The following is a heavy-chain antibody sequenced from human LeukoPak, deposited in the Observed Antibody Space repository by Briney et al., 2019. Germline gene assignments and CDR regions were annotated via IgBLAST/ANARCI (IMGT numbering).Heavy chain of an antibody. V-gene: IGHV3-21*01. CDR2: ISSSSSYI. CDR3: AREGLLWFGEYEPHAFDI. J-gene: IGHJ3*02. CDR1: GFTFSSYS. Sequence: GGSLRLSCAASGFTFSSYSMNWVRQAPGKGLEWVSSISSSSSYIYYADSVKGRFTISRDNAKNSLYLQMNSLRAEDTAVYYCAREGLLWFGEYEPHAFDIWGQGTMVTVSS. D-gene: IGHD3-10*01.